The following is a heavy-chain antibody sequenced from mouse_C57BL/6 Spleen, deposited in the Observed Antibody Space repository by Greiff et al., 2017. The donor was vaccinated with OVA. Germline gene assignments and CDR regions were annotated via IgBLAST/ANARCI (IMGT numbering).Heavy chain of an antibody. V-gene: IGHV1-26*01. CDR1: GYTFTDYY. CDR3: ARSGYGNYPAY. CDR2: INPKNGGT. D-gene: IGHD2-1*01. J-gene: IGHJ3*01. Sequence: EVQLQQSGPELVKPGASVKISCKASGYTFTDYYMNWVKQSHGKSLEWIGDINPKNGGTSYNQKFKGKATLTVDKSSSTAYMELRSLTSEDSAVYYCARSGYGNYPAYWGQGTLVTVSA.